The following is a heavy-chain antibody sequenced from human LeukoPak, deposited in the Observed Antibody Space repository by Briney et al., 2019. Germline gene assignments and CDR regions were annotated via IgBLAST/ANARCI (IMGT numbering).Heavy chain of an antibody. CDR1: GFTFSSYE. V-gene: IGHV3-48*03. CDR2: ISSSGSTI. Sequence: QPGGSLSLSCAASGFTFSSYEMNWVRQAPGKGLEWVSYISSSGSTIYYADSVKGRFTISRDNAKNSLYLQMNSLRAEDTAVYYCARHSGSYRCFDYWGQGTLVTVSS. CDR3: ARHSGSYRCFDY. J-gene: IGHJ4*01. D-gene: IGHD1-26*01.